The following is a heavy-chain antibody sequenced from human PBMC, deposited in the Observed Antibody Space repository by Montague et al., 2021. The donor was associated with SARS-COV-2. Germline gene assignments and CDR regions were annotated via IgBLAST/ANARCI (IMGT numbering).Heavy chain of an antibody. CDR3: ARGRIEVSMIVVVLTGASYYMDV. D-gene: IGHD3-22*01. Sequence: SETLSPTCAVYGGSFSGHYWGWIRQPPGKGLEWIGEVNNSGSTNYNPSLKSRVTISVDTSKNQFSLKLHSVTAADTAVYYCARGRIEVSMIVVVLTGASYYMDVWGKGTTVTVSS. V-gene: IGHV4-34*01. CDR1: GGSFSGHY. CDR2: VNNSGST. J-gene: IGHJ6*03.